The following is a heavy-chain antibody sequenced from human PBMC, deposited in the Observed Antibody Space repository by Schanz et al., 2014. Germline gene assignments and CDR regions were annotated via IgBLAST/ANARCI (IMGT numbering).Heavy chain of an antibody. CDR2: IIPILGIA. Sequence: QVQLVQSGAEVKKPGSPVKVSCKSSGCTFSSYAISWLRQAPGQGLEWMGRIIPILGIATYAHKFQGRLKITADKSTSTAYMELSSLRSEDTAMYYCARDHSCRRVRGVINGSYYYGMDVWGKGTPVTVSS. D-gene: IGHD3-10*01. CDR3: ARDHSCRRVRGVINGSYYYGMDV. J-gene: IGHJ6*04. CDR1: GCTFSSYA. V-gene: IGHV1-69*04.